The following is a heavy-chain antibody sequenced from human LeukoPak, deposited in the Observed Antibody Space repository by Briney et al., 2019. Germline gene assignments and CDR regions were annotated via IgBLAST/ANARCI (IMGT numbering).Heavy chain of an antibody. D-gene: IGHD2-2*01. Sequence: SGGSLRLSCAVSGFTFSSYWMHWVRQAPGKGLVWVSRFNSDGSSTSYADSGKGRFTISRDNAKNTLYLQMNSLRAEDTAVYYCARDPASWGQGTLVTVSS. CDR2: FNSDGSST. CDR1: GFTFSSYW. J-gene: IGHJ5*02. V-gene: IGHV3-74*01. CDR3: ARDPAS.